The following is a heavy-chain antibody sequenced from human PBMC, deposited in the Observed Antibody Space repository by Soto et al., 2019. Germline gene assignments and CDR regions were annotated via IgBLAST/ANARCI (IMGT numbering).Heavy chain of an antibody. CDR1: GGSISSGDYY. Sequence: PSETLSLTCTVSGGSISSGDYYWSWIRQPPGKGLEWIGYIYYNGNAYYNPSLRSRVTMSVDTSKNQFSLKLMSVTAADTAVYYCARHFVAVVIKGWGYWGQGTLVT. CDR2: IYYNGNA. J-gene: IGHJ4*02. V-gene: IGHV4-39*01. CDR3: ARHFVAVVIKGWGY. D-gene: IGHD3-22*01.